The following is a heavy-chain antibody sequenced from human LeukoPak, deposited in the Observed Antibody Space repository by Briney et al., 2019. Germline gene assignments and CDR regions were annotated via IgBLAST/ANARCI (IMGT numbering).Heavy chain of an antibody. CDR2: TYYRSKWYN. CDR3: ARDVGTSGWHTFDY. D-gene: IGHD6-19*01. CDR1: GDSVSSNSGA. J-gene: IGHJ4*02. V-gene: IGHV6-1*01. Sequence: SQTLSLTCAISGDSVSSNSGAWNWIRQSPSRGLEWLGRTYYRSKWYNDFAPSMQGRITINLDTSKNQFSLQLYSVTPEDTAVYYCARDVGTSGWHTFDYWGQGTLVTVSS.